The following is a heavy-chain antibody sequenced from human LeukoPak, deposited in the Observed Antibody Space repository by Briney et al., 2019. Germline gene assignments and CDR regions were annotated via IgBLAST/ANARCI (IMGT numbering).Heavy chain of an antibody. CDR1: GFTFSSYS. J-gene: IGHJ1*01. D-gene: IGHD6-13*01. CDR3: ARSITSSWYGDFQH. V-gene: IGHV4-59*01. CDR2: IYYSGST. Sequence: GSLRLSCAASGFTFSSYSMNWVRQAPGKGLEWIGYIYYSGSTNYNPSLKSRVTISVDTSKNQFSLKLSSVTAADTAVYYCARSITSSWYGDFQHWGQGTLVTVSS.